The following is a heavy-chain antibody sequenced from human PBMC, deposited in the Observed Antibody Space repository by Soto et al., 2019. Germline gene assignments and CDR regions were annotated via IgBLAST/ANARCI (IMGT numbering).Heavy chain of an antibody. V-gene: IGHV4-59*01. CDR3: ARDVCGGDCYSTFDI. Sequence: QVQLQESGPGLVKPSETLSLTCTVSGGSISTYYWSWIRQTPGKALEWIGNNYYSGTTHYNPSLKRRVTMSLDTSKKQFALKLNSVTAADTAVYYCARDVCGGDCYSTFDIWGQGTMVIVSS. CDR2: NYYSGTT. CDR1: GGSISTYY. D-gene: IGHD2-21*02. J-gene: IGHJ3*02.